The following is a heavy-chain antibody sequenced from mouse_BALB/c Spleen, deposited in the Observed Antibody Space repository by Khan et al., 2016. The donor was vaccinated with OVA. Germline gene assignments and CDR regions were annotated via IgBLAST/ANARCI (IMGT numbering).Heavy chain of an antibody. CDR2: INPSTDYT. CDR3: TCHGSSSGWFTY. CDR1: GYTFTSYW. Sequence: QIQLVQSGAELAKPGASVKMSCKASGYTFTSYWMHWVKQRPGQGLEWIGYINPSTDYTEYNQKFKDKATLTADKSSSPAYMQLTSLTSEDSAVYSCTCHGSSSGWFTYWGQGTLVTVSA. J-gene: IGHJ3*01. D-gene: IGHD1-1*01. V-gene: IGHV1-7*01.